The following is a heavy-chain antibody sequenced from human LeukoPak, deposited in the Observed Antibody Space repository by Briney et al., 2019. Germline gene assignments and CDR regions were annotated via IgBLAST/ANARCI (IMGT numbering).Heavy chain of an antibody. CDR2: IKQDGSEK. Sequence: GGSLRLSCAASGFTFSSYSMNWVRQAPGKGLEWVANIKQDGSEKYYVDSVKGRFTISRDNARKSLFLQLNSLRAEDTAVYYCARDTMWFGGPTPTWFDPRGQGTRVTVSS. D-gene: IGHD3-10*01. V-gene: IGHV3-7*01. CDR1: GFTFSSYS. J-gene: IGHJ5*02. CDR3: ARDTMWFGGPTPTWFDP.